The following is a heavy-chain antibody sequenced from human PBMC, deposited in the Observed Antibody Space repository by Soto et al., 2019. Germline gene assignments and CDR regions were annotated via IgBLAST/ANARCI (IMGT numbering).Heavy chain of an antibody. J-gene: IGHJ6*03. V-gene: IGHV4-34*01. CDR1: GGSFSGYY. Sequence: ETLSLTCAVYGGSFSGYYWSWIRQPPGKGLEWIGEINHSGSTNYNPSLKSRVTISVDTSKNQFSLKLSSVTAADTAVYYCARFRSSNWYSTYYYYYYMDVWGKGTTVTVSS. CDR3: ARFRSSNWYSTYYYYYYMDV. CDR2: INHSGST. D-gene: IGHD6-13*01.